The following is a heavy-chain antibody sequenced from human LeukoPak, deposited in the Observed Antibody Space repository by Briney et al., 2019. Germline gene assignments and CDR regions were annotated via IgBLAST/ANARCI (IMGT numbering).Heavy chain of an antibody. CDR2: ISYDGSNK. D-gene: IGHD2-21*02. J-gene: IGHJ4*02. Sequence: GGSLRLSCAASGFTFSSYGMHWVRQAPGKGLEWVAVISYDGSNKYYADSVKGRFTISRDNSKNTLYLQMNSLRAEDAAVYYCARDPSIVVVTATGTFDYWGQGTLVTVSS. CDR3: ARDPSIVVVTATGTFDY. CDR1: GFTFSSYG. V-gene: IGHV3-30*19.